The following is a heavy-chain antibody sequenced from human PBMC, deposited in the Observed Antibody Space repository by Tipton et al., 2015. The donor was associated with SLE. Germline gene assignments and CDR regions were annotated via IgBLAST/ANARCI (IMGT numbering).Heavy chain of an antibody. CDR1: GFTFSSYA. CDR2: ISGSGGRT. D-gene: IGHD3-16*01. J-gene: IGHJ4*02. V-gene: IGHV3-23*01. Sequence: GSLRFSCEASGFTFSSYAMSWVRQAPGTGLEWVSVISGSGGRTYYADSVKGRFTISRDNSKNTLYLQMNSLRAEDTAVYYCARVGGYGPADYWGQGTLVTVSS. CDR3: ARVGGYGPADY.